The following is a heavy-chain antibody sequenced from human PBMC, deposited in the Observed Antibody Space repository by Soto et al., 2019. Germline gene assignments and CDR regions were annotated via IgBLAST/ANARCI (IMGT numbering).Heavy chain of an antibody. Sequence: GGALRLSCAASGIPFSSYGMPWVRQAPGKGLEWVAVISYDGSNKYYADSVKGPFTIPRDNSKNTLYLQMNRLRAEDTAVYYCAKLSDTAMVTSANWFDPWGQGTLVTVSS. CDR1: GIPFSSYG. CDR3: AKLSDTAMVTSANWFDP. CDR2: ISYDGSNK. J-gene: IGHJ5*02. D-gene: IGHD5-18*01. V-gene: IGHV3-30*18.